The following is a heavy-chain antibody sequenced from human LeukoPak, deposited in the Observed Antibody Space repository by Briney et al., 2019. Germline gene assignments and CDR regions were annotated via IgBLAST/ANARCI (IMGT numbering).Heavy chain of an antibody. CDR3: AKDIGWFDP. J-gene: IGHJ5*02. V-gene: IGHV3-23*01. Sequence: GGSLRLSCAASGFTFRSYAMNWVRQAPGKGLERVSAISGTGDSPHYADSVKGRFTISRDNSKNTLYPQMNSLRAEDTAFYYCAKDIGWFDPWGQGTLVTVSS. CDR1: GFTFRSYA. CDR2: ISGTGDSP.